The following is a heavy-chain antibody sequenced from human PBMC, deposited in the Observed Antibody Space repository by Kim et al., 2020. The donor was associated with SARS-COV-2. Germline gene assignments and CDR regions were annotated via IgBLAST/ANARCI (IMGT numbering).Heavy chain of an antibody. Sequence: ASVKVSCKASGYSFTNFVMNWVRQAPGQGLEWMGWISAYNGDTNYAEKSRGRVTMTTDTSTSTAYLELRSLRSDDTAVYYCARGSRTTGYDYWGQGNLVTVSS. J-gene: IGHJ4*02. CDR1: GYSFTNFV. CDR2: ISAYNGDT. D-gene: IGHD3-9*01. CDR3: ARGSRTTGYDY. V-gene: IGHV1-18*01.